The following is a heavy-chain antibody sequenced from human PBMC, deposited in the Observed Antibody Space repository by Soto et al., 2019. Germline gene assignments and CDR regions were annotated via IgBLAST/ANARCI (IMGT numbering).Heavy chain of an antibody. CDR3: ARESEDLTSNFDY. Sequence: GGSLRLSCAASGFAFSRYSMNWVRQAPGKGLEWVSSISSTTNYIYYADSMKGRFTVSRDNAKNSVYLDMNSLSAEGTAVYYCARESEDLTSNFDYWGQGTLVTVSS. V-gene: IGHV3-21*01. CDR1: GFAFSRYS. J-gene: IGHJ4*02. CDR2: ISSTTNYI.